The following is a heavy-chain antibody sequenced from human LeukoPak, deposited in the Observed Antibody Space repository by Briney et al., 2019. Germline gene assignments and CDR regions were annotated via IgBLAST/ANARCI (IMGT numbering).Heavy chain of an antibody. CDR2: FYYTGST. V-gene: IGHV4-59*01. CDR1: GGSISSYY. D-gene: IGHD6-6*01. J-gene: IGHJ6*03. CDR3: ARDRRIAARPNYYYMDV. Sequence: KTSETLSLTCTVSGGSISSYYWSWIRQPPGKGLEWIGNFYYTGSTNYNPSLKSRVTISVDTSKNQFSLKLSSVTAADTAVYYCARDRRIAARPNYYYMDVWGKGTTVTVSS.